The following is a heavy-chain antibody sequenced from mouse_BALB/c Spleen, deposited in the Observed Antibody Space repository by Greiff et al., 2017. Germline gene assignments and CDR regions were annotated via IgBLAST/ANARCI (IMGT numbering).Heavy chain of an antibody. D-gene: IGHD2-2*01. CDR3: ARGGYYGYYFDY. CDR2: IDPANGNT. J-gene: IGHJ2*01. V-gene: IGHV14-3*02. Sequence: VQLQQPGAELVKPGASVKLSCTASGFNIKDTYMQWVKQRPEQGLEWIGRIDPANGNTKYDPKFQGKATITADTSSNTAYLQLSSLTSEDTAVYYCARGGYYGYYFDYWGQGTTLTVSS. CDR1: GFNIKDTY.